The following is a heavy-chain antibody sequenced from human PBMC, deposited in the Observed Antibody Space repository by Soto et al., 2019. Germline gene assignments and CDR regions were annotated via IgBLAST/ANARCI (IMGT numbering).Heavy chain of an antibody. CDR2: IYYSGST. V-gene: IGHV4-39*01. D-gene: IGHD5-18*01. CDR3: ARVETGYGSDGFDI. J-gene: IGHJ3*02. Sequence: SETLSLTGAVSVGSISSRSYYWGWILQPPGKGLEWIGSIYYSGSTYYTPSLKSRVTISVDTSKNQFSLKLSSVTAADTAVYYCARVETGYGSDGFDIWGQGTMVTVSS. CDR1: VGSISSRSYY.